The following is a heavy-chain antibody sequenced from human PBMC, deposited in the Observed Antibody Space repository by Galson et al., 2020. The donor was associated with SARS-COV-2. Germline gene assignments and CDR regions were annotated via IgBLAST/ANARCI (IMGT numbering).Heavy chain of an antibody. Sequence: ASVKVSCKASGYTFNNYYIHWVRQAPGQGLEWMGIITPNGGSTIYAQKFQGRVTMTWDTSTSTVYMELSSLRSDDTAVYYCAREQDSISSSDFDYWGQGTLVTVSS. V-gene: IGHV1-46*02. CDR1: GYTFNNYY. CDR2: ITPNGGST. J-gene: IGHJ4*02. D-gene: IGHD6-6*01. CDR3: AREQDSISSSDFDY.